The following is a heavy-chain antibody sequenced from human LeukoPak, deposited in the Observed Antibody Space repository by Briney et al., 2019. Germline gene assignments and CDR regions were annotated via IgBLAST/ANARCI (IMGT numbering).Heavy chain of an antibody. Sequence: GGSLRLSCAASGFIFSNYWMSWVRQAPGKGLGWVANIKQDGSEKYYVDSVKGRFTISRDNAKNSLYLQMSSLRAEDTAVYYCARGVIIRGRLDPWGQGTLVTVSS. CDR3: ARGVIIRGRLDP. CDR1: GFIFSNYW. J-gene: IGHJ5*02. D-gene: IGHD3-16*02. V-gene: IGHV3-7*01. CDR2: IKQDGSEK.